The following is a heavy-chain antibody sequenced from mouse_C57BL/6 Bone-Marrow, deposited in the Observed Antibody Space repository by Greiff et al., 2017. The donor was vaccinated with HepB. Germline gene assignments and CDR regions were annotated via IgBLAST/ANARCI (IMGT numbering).Heavy chain of an antibody. D-gene: IGHD2-3*01. CDR3: ARRQDGYYTWFAY. CDR2: IDPSDSYT. J-gene: IGHJ3*01. CDR1: GYTFTSYW. V-gene: IGHV1-50*01. Sequence: QVQLQQPGAELVKPGASVKLSCKASGYTFTSYWMQWVKQRPGQGLEWIGEIDPSDSYTNYNHKFKGKATLTVDTSSSTAYMQLSSLTSEDSAVYYCARRQDGYYTWFAYWGQGTLDTVSA.